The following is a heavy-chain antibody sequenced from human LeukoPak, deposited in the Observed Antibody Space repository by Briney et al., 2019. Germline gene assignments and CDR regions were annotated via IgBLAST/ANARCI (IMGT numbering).Heavy chain of an antibody. CDR2: ISGSGGST. CDR1: GFTFSSYA. J-gene: IGHJ4*02. D-gene: IGHD2-21*02. V-gene: IGHV3-23*01. CDR3: AKDTDIVVVTAPDY. Sequence: GGSLRLSCAASGFTFSSYAMSWVSQAPGKGLEWVSAISGSGGSTYYADSVKGRFTISRDNSKNTLYLQMNSLRAEDTAVYYCAKDTDIVVVTAPDYWGQGTLVTVSS.